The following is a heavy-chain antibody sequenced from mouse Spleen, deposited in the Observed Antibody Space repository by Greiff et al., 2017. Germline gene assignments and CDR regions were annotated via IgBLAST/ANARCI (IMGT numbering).Heavy chain of an antibody. CDR3: ARGGYYKGRAWFAY. CDR2: INPNNGGT. Sequence: VQLQQSGPELVKPGASVKMSCKASGYTFTDYNMHWVKQSHGKSLEWIGYINPNNGGTSYNQKFKGKATLTVNKSSSTAYMELRSLTSEDSAVYYCARGGYYKGRAWFAYWGPGTLVTVSA. J-gene: IGHJ3*01. D-gene: IGHD2-12*01. V-gene: IGHV1-22*01. CDR1: GYTFTDYN.